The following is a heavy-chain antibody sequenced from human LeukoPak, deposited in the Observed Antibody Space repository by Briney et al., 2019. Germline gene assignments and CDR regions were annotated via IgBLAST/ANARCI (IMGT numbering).Heavy chain of an antibody. CDR1: GFTFSTYA. CDR3: ARGYYYDTSGYSLPLDY. J-gene: IGHJ4*02. Sequence: GGSLSLSCAASGFTFSTYAMSWVRQAPGKGLEWVSGISGSGDSTYYADSVKGRFTISRDNSKNTLFLQMNSLRAEDTAVYYCARGYYYDTSGYSLPLDYWGQGTLLTVSS. CDR2: ISGSGDST. D-gene: IGHD3-22*01. V-gene: IGHV3-23*01.